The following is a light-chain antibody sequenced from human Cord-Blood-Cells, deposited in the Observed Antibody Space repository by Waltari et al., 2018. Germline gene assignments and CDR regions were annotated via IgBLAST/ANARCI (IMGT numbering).Light chain of an antibody. Sequence: QSALTQPASVSGSPGQPLTISCTGTRSDVGGYNYVSWYQQHPGKAPKLMIYDVSNRPSGVSNRFSGSKSGNTASLTISGLQAEDEADYYCSSYTSSSTLVFGGGTKLTVL. CDR1: RSDVGGYNY. CDR3: SSYTSSSTLV. V-gene: IGLV2-14*01. CDR2: DVS. J-gene: IGLJ3*02.